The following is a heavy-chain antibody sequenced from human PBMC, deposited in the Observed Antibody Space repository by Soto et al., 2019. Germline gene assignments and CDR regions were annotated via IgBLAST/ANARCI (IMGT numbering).Heavy chain of an antibody. CDR1: GFAFSSHW. V-gene: IGHV3-74*01. Sequence: PGGSLRLSCAASGFAFSSHWMHWVRQAPGKGLVWVSRIDSDGSSSTYADSVKGRFTFSRDNTKNTLYLQMNSLRVEDTAVYYCARVGHVTGTIDYWGQGTLVTVSS. CDR2: IDSDGSSS. CDR3: ARVGHVTGTIDY. D-gene: IGHD1-1*01. J-gene: IGHJ4*02.